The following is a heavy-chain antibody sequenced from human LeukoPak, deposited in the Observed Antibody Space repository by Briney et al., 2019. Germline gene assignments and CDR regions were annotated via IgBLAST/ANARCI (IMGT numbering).Heavy chain of an antibody. CDR3: AKGSSAWFPLTFFDY. Sequence: GGSLRLSCAASGFSFSSYAMSWVRQAPGKGLEWVSGVRGSGSNKYYADSVKGRFTISRDNFKNTLYLQMNSLRVEDTAVYYCAKGSSAWFPLTFFDYWGQGALVTVSS. D-gene: IGHD6-19*01. J-gene: IGHJ4*02. V-gene: IGHV3-23*01. CDR2: VRGSGSNK. CDR1: GFSFSSYA.